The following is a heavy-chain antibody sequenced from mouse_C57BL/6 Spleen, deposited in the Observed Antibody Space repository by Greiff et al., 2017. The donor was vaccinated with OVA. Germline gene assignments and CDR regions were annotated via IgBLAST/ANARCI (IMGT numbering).Heavy chain of an antibody. CDR1: GYPFPDYN. Sequence: VQLKESGPELVKPGASVKMSCKASGYPFPDYNMPWVRQSHGKSLEWIGNINPNNGGTSYNQKFKGKATLTVNKSSSTAYMELRSLTSEDSAVYYCARWPYYGSSYWYFDVWGTGTTVTVSS. V-gene: IGHV1-22*01. CDR3: ARWPYYGSSYWYFDV. J-gene: IGHJ1*03. CDR2: INPNNGGT. D-gene: IGHD1-1*01.